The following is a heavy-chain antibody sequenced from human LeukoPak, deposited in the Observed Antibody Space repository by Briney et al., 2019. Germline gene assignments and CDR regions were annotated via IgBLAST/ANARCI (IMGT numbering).Heavy chain of an antibody. D-gene: IGHD3-10*01. V-gene: IGHV3-64*01. CDR3: ATSLIWVGELSAPFDY. Sequence: PGGSLRLSCAASGFSFSNYAMHWVRQAPGKGLEYVSRISTYGGSTYHANSVKGRFTISRDNSKNTLYLQMGSLRTEDMAVYYCATSLIWVGELSAPFDYWGQGTLVTVSS. J-gene: IGHJ4*02. CDR1: GFSFSNYA. CDR2: ISTYGGST.